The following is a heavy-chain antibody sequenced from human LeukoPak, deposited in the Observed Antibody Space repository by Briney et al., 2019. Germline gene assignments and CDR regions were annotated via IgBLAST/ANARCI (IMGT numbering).Heavy chain of an antibody. CDR3: AKADENTRYVFRDY. D-gene: IGHD1/OR15-1a*01. CDR1: GGSISGSSYY. V-gene: IGHV3-23*01. CDR2: ISGGDDIT. J-gene: IGHJ4*02. Sequence: PSETLSLTCTVSGGSISGSSYYWGWIRQPPGKGLEWVSTISGGDDITYYADSVKGRFTISRDNSKNTLYLQMNSLRAEDTAVYYCAKADENTRYVFRDYWGQGTLVTVSS.